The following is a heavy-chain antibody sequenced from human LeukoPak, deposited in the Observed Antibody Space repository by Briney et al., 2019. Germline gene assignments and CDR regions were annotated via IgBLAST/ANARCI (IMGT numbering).Heavy chain of an antibody. D-gene: IGHD3-10*01. V-gene: IGHV3-23*01. CDR1: GFTFSSYA. Sequence: PGGSLRLSCAASGFTFSSYAMSWVRQAPGKGLEGVSAISVSGGSTYYADSVKGRFTISRDNSKNTLYLQMNSLTAEDTAVYYCAKKVTGSYNNPLDYWGQGTLVTVSS. CDR3: AKKVTGSYNNPLDY. J-gene: IGHJ4*02. CDR2: ISVSGGST.